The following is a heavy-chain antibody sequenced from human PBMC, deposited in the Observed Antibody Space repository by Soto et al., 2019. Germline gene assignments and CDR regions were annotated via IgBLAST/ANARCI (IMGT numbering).Heavy chain of an antibody. CDR1: GGSIISSNW. CDR2: IYHSGSP. Sequence: SETLSLTCAVSGGSIISSNWWSWVRQPPGKGLEWIGEIYHSGSPNYNPSLKSRVTISVDKSKNQFSLNLSSVTAADTAVYFCAKVMYFDILTGAYIPFDYWGQGTQVTVSS. J-gene: IGHJ4*02. D-gene: IGHD3-9*01. V-gene: IGHV4-4*02. CDR3: AKVMYFDILTGAYIPFDY.